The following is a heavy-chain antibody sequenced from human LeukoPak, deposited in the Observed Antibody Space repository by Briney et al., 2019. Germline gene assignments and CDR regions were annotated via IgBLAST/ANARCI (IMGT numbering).Heavy chain of an antibody. CDR2: IKPDESEK. V-gene: IGHV3-7*03. J-gene: IGHJ4*02. CDR1: GFTFNDYY. D-gene: IGHD3-9*01. Sequence: GGSLRLSCAASGFTFNDYYMSWVRQAPGKGLEWVANIKPDESEKYYVGSVKGRFTISRDNAKNSLYLQMNSLRAEDTAVYYCAKWGPYDILTGRINWGQGTLVTVSS. CDR3: AKWGPYDILTGRIN.